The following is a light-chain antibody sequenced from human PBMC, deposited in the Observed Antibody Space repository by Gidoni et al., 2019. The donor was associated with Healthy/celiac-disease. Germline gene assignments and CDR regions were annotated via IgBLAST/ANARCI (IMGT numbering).Light chain of an antibody. CDR2: AAS. Sequence: DIQMTQSPSSLSASVGDRVTITCRASQNIINYLNWYQQKPGKAPKVLIFAASSLQSGVPSRFRGSGSGTDFTLTISSLQPEDFATYYCQQSHGTPWTFGQGTKVEIK. J-gene: IGKJ1*01. CDR3: QQSHGTPWT. CDR1: QNIINY. V-gene: IGKV1-39*01.